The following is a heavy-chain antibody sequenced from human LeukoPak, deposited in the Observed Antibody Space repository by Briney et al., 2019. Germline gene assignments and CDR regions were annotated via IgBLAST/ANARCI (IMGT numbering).Heavy chain of an antibody. J-gene: IGHJ4*02. Sequence: PGGSLRLSCAASGFTFSSYSMNWVRQAPGKGLEWVSSISSSSSYIYYADSVKGRFTISRDNAKNSLYLQMNNLRAEDTAVYYCARDLNPYYYDSSGYYQWDYWGQGTLVTVSS. CDR3: ARDLNPYYYDSSGYYQWDY. CDR2: ISSSSSYI. V-gene: IGHV3-21*01. D-gene: IGHD3-22*01. CDR1: GFTFSSYS.